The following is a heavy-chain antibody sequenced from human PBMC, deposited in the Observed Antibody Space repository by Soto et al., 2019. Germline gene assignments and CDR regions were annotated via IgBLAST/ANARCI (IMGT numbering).Heavy chain of an antibody. CDR1: EISFSSDT. D-gene: IGHD6-6*01. J-gene: IGHJ6*04. CDR3: ARDQSIAGRRNTYYGMAV. V-gene: IGHV3-21*01. CDR2: ISSIYI. Sequence: EVRLVESGGGLVKPGGSLRLSCVTSEISFSSDTMNWVRQAPGKGLEWVSSISSIYIDYADSVKGRFTISRDNAKNSVYLQMNDLRVRDTAVNYCARDQSIAGRRNTYYGMAVWGYGTTVTVSS.